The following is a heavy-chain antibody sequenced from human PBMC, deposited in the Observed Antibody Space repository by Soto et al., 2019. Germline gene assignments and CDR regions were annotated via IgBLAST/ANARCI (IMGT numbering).Heavy chain of an antibody. V-gene: IGHV1-69*13. Sequence: SVKVSCRASGGTFSTYPISWVRQAPGQGLEWMGGIIPIFGTANYAQKFQGRVTITADESTSTAYMELSSLRSEDTAVYYCARGAGQSGSTGHYWGQGALVTFSS. CDR1: GGTFSTYP. J-gene: IGHJ4*02. CDR2: IIPIFGTA. D-gene: IGHD4-17*01. CDR3: ARGAGQSGSTGHY.